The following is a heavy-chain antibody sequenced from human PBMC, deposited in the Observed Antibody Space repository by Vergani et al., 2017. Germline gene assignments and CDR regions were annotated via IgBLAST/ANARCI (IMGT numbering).Heavy chain of an antibody. CDR1: GGSITNNF. Sequence: QVQLQESGPGLVKPSETLSLTCTVSGGSITNNFWSWIRRPPGKGLEWIAYIHHSGATNSKSSLRSRVSISIDTSKNQFSLKVTSVTAADTAVYFCARQRPGSGWSPGDFDDWGQGILVTVSS. J-gene: IGHJ4*02. CDR2: IHHSGAT. CDR3: ARQRPGSGWSPGDFDD. D-gene: IGHD6-19*01. V-gene: IGHV4-59*08.